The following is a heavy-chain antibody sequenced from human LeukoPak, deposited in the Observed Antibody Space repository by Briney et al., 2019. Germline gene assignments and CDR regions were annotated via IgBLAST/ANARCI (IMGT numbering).Heavy chain of an antibody. Sequence: PGGSLRLSCSFSGLIATSNYMAWVRQAPGKGLQWISFIYGGSNTLYADSVMGRFSISRDNSKSTLYLQMSSLRVEDTAVYYCATGGRSGMAFDFWGQGTLVTVSS. CDR3: ATGGRSGMAFDF. CDR1: GLIATSNY. D-gene: IGHD5-24*01. J-gene: IGHJ4*02. CDR2: IYGGSNT. V-gene: IGHV3-53*01.